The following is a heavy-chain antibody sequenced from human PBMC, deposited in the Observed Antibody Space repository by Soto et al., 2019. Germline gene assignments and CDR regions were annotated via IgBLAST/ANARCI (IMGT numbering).Heavy chain of an antibody. CDR1: GFSFSTYS. CDR2: ISSRSYTI. CDR3: ARGGSSSDNGMDV. J-gene: IGHJ6*02. V-gene: IGHV3-48*02. Sequence: EVQLVESGGGLVQPGGSLRLSCAASGFSFSTYSMNWVRQAPGKGLEWVSYISSRSYTIYYVDSVKGRFTISRDNAKNSLCLQMNSLRYEDTAVYYCARGGSSSDNGMDVWGQGTTVTVSS. D-gene: IGHD6-6*01.